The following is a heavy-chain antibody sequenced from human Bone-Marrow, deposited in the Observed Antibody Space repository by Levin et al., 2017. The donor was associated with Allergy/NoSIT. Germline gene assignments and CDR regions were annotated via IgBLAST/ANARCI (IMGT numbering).Heavy chain of an antibody. CDR1: GFAFSAYA. CDR3: FAGGTSGY. Sequence: GGSLRLSCEASGFAFSAYAVHWARQTPGKGLEWVAVVSSDGTNRFQADSVKDRFTVSRDNTKNTLFLHMNGLKPEDTAVYYCFAGGTSGYWGQGTLVTVSP. V-gene: IGHV3-30-3*01. J-gene: IGHJ4*02. D-gene: IGHD4-23*01. CDR2: VSSDGTNR.